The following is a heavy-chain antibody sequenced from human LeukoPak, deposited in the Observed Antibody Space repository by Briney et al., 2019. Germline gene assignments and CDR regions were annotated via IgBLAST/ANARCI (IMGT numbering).Heavy chain of an antibody. D-gene: IGHD2-2*01. CDR2: ISGSGGST. J-gene: IGHJ5*02. CDR3: AKEGADIVVVPAAENWFDP. Sequence: GGSLRLSCAASGFTFSSYAMSWFRQAPGKGLEWVSAISGSGGSTYYADSVKGRFTISRDNSKNTLYLQMDSLRAEDTAVYYCAKEGADIVVVPAAENWFDPWGQGTLVTVSS. CDR1: GFTFSSYA. V-gene: IGHV3-23*01.